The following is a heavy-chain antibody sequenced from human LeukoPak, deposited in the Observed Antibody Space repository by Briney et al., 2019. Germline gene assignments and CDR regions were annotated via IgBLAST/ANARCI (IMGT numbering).Heavy chain of an antibody. D-gene: IGHD3-22*01. Sequence: PSETLSLTCTVSGGSLSSYYWSWIRQPPGKGLEWIGYIYYSGSHNYNPSLKSRVTISVDTSKNQFSLKLSSVTAADTAVYYCARQGRISMIVVLIEDAFDIWGQGTMVTVSS. CDR2: IYYSGSH. CDR1: GGSLSSYY. CDR3: ARQGRISMIVVLIEDAFDI. J-gene: IGHJ3*02. V-gene: IGHV4-59*08.